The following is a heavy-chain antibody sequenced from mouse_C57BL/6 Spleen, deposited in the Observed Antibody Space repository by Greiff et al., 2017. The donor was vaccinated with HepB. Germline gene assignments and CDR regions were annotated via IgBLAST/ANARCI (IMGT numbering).Heavy chain of an antibody. CDR1: GFTFSSYA. J-gene: IGHJ1*03. V-gene: IGHV5-4*01. Sequence: DVQLVESGGGLVKPGGSLKLSCAASGFTFSSYAMSWVRQTPEKRLEWVATISDGGSYTYYPDNVKGRFTISRDNAKNNLYLQMSHLKSEDTAMYYCERDAMITADWYFDVWGTGTTVTVSS. CDR2: ISDGGSYT. D-gene: IGHD2-4*01. CDR3: ERDAMITADWYFDV.